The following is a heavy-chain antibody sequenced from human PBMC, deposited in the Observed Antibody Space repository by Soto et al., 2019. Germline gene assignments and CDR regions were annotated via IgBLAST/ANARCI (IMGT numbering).Heavy chain of an antibody. CDR1: GFPFSAYA. CDR3: AKDGNDDGDYNHDQ. CDR2: ISGSGGTT. V-gene: IGHV3-23*01. J-gene: IGHJ4*02. Sequence: EVQLLETGGGVVQPGGSLRLSCAASGFPFSAYAMSWVRQAPGRGLESVSSISGSGGTTYYTDSVKGRFTISRDNSKKTLYLDMDSLRAEDTALYYCAKDGNDDGDYNHDQWGPGTQVTVSS. D-gene: IGHD4-17*01.